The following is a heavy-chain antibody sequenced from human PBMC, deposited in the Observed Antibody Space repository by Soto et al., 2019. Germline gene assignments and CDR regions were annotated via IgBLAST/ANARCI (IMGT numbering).Heavy chain of an antibody. V-gene: IGHV1-46*01. CDR3: ARDVIGHDNYDTIGDSFDH. CDR1: SSSFSMFH. Sequence: QEPLSQFGAEVTNPGASVKVPWRTYSSSFSMFHFYWVEQSPGQGLAGRGLMDPNGGITWDAQRLQGLITMARDASSSTVYMELRSLTQEDTAVYYCARDVIGHDNYDTIGDSFDHWGQGTLVTGSS. CDR2: MDPNGGIT. D-gene: IGHD3-22*01. J-gene: IGHJ4*02.